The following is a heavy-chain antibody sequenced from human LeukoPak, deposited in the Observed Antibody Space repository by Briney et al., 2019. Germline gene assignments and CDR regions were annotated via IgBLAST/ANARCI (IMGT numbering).Heavy chain of an antibody. J-gene: IGHJ1*01. CDR3: ARGGVTLRYREYFQH. Sequence: PSGTLSLTCAVSGVSISSNLWWTWVRQPPGKGLEWIAEIHHSGSTNYNPSLKSRVTISVDTSKNQFSLKLSSVTAADTAVYYCARGGVTLRYREYFQHWGQGTLVTVSS. V-gene: IGHV4-4*02. CDR2: IHHSGST. D-gene: IGHD2-21*02. CDR1: GVSISSNLW.